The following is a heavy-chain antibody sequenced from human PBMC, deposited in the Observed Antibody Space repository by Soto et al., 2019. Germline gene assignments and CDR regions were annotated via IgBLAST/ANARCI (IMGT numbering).Heavy chain of an antibody. CDR1: GYTFTGYY. CDR2: INPNSGGT. J-gene: IGHJ3*02. D-gene: IGHD4-17*01. Sequence: QVQLVQSGAEVKKPRASVKVSCKASGYTFTGYYMHWVRQAPGQGLEWMGWINPNSGGTNYAQKFQGWVTMTRDTSTSTAYMELSRLRSDDTAVYYCAKPIYGGNDAFDIWGQGTMVTVSA. V-gene: IGHV1-2*04. CDR3: AKPIYGGNDAFDI.